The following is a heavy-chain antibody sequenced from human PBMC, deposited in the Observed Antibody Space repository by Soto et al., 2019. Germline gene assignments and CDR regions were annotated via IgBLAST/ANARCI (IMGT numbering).Heavy chain of an antibody. J-gene: IGHJ3*01. CDR3: ASWFGRHIREHDAFDV. D-gene: IGHD3-16*01. Sequence: QITLKESGPTLVKPTQTLTLTCTLSGFSLTTREVGVGWIRQPPGKALEWLGVIYWDDDKRYSPSLKSRLTITQDPSKNQVVLTLTNMDPVDTATYYCASWFGRHIREHDAFDVWGHGTMITVSS. CDR1: GFSLTTREVG. CDR2: IYWDDDK. V-gene: IGHV2-5*02.